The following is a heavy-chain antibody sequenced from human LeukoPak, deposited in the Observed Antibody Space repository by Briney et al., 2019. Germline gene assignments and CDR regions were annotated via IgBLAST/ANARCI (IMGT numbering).Heavy chain of an antibody. CDR3: AKVDYYGSGNYYSF. V-gene: IGHV3-23*01. CDR1: GFTFSSYA. D-gene: IGHD3-10*01. Sequence: GGSLRLSCAASGFTFSSYAMTWVRQAPGKGLEWGAGISGSGGSTSSADSVKGRFTISRDNSKNTLYLQMNSLRAEDTAVYYCAKVDYYGSGNYYSFGGQGTLVTVSS. J-gene: IGHJ4*02. CDR2: ISGSGGST.